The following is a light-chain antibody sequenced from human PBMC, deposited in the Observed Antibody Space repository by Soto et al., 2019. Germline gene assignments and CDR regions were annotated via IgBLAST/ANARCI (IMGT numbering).Light chain of an antibody. CDR2: GNN. Sequence: QSVLTQPPSVSGAPGQRVTMSCTGSSSNIGAGYDVHWYQQLPGTAPKLLIFGNNNRPSGVPDRFSGSKSGTSASLAITALQAEDEADYHCQTYDSSLSVSVFGGGTKLTVL. V-gene: IGLV1-40*01. CDR3: QTYDSSLSVSV. CDR1: SSNIGAGYD. J-gene: IGLJ2*01.